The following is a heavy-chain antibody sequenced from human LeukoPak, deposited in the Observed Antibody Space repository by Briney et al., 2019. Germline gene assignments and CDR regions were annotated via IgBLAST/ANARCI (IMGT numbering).Heavy chain of an antibody. CDR2: IRYDGSNK. J-gene: IGHJ4*02. Sequence: GGSLRLSCAASGFTFSSYGMHWVRQAPGKGLEWVAFIRYDGSNKYYADSVKGRFTISRDNSKNTLYLQMNSLRAEDTAVYYCARATYYDFWSGYYTDKGFDYWGQGTLVTVSS. CDR3: ARATYYDFWSGYYTDKGFDY. CDR1: GFTFSSYG. D-gene: IGHD3-3*01. V-gene: IGHV3-30*02.